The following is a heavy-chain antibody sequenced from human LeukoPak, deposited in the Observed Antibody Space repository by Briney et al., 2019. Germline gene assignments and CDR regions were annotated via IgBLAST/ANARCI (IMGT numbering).Heavy chain of an antibody. D-gene: IGHD3-9*01. J-gene: IGHJ6*03. V-gene: IGHV4-38-2*02. CDR3: ASLLRYFDWSTPPARPHYYYYYMDV. Sequence: SETLSLTCSVSGSSISSDYYWGWIRQPPGKGLEWIGSIYYSGSTYYNPSLKSRVTISVGTSKNQFSLKLSSVTAADTAVYYCASLLRYFDWSTPPARPHYYYYYMDVWGKGTTVTVSS. CDR1: GSSISSDYY. CDR2: IYYSGST.